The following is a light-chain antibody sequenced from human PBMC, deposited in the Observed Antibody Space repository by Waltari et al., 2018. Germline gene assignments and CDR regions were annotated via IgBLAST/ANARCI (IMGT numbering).Light chain of an antibody. Sequence: QAALTQSHSVSGSPGQSVTIPCTGSNSDIGSYNYVYWYQQRPGTAPRLMIYEVSRRPSGVSDGFSGSKSGDTASLTISGLQAEDEADYYCCSYAGRNAYIIGAGTRLTVL. CDR2: EVS. V-gene: IGLV2-11*01. J-gene: IGLJ2*01. CDR3: CSYAGRNAYI. CDR1: NSDIGSYNY.